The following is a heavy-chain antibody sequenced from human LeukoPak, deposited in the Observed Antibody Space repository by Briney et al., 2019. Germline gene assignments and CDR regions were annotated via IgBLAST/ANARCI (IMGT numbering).Heavy chain of an antibody. CDR3: ARAGRQQPDS. CDR2: ISAYNGNT. Sequence: ASVKVSCKASGYTFTSYGISWVRQAPGQGLEWMGWISAYNGNTNYAQKFQGRVTITADESTSTAYMELSSLRSEDTAVYYCARAGRQQPDSWGQGTLVTVSS. CDR1: GYTFTSYG. D-gene: IGHD6-13*01. J-gene: IGHJ4*02. V-gene: IGHV1-18*01.